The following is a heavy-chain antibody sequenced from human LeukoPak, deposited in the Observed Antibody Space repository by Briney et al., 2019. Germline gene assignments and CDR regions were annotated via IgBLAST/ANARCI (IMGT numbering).Heavy chain of an antibody. J-gene: IGHJ6*03. CDR1: PFTFSSYG. CDR3: AKDRCSNGVGCYYYYMDV. V-gene: IGHV3-30*02. D-gene: IGHD2-8*01. Sequence: GGSPRLSCAASPFTFSSYGMHWVRQAPGKGLEWVAYIQYDGSNQQYADSVKGRFSISRDSSKNILYLQMNSLRAEDTAVYYCAKDRCSNGVGCYYYYMDVWGKGTTVTISS. CDR2: IQYDGSNQ.